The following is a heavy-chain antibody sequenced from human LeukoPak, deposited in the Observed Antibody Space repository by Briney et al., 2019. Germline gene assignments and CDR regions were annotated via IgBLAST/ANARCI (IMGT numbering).Heavy chain of an antibody. CDR3: ARDPHSGALDY. J-gene: IGHJ4*02. CDR1: GFTFSTAW. Sequence: GGSLRLSCAPSGFTFSTAWMAWVRQAPGKGLEWLGNINQGGSVTNYVDSVKGRFSISRDNAKNTMYLQMSSLRVEDTAVYYCARDPHSGALDYWGQGTLVTVSS. V-gene: IGHV3-7*01. D-gene: IGHD1-26*01. CDR2: INQGGSVT.